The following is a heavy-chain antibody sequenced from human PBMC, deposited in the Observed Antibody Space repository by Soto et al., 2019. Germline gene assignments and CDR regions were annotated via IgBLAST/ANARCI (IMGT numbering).Heavy chain of an antibody. J-gene: IGHJ5*02. D-gene: IGHD3-3*01. CDR1: GFTFRTYV. CDR2: VSGSGDST. V-gene: IGHV3-23*01. Sequence: EVQLLESGGGLVQPGESLRLSCVASGFTFRTYVMSWVRQPPGKGLEWVSGVSGSGDSTYYADSVKGRFTISRDNSENTLYLQMNSLRVEDTAFYYCVKDHDFWSGYYRAPGLKTWGQGTLVTVSS. CDR3: VKDHDFWSGYYRAPGLKT.